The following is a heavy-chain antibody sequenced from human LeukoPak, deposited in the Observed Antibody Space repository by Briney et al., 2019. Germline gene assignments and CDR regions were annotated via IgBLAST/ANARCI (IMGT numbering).Heavy chain of an antibody. CDR2: INHSGST. J-gene: IGHJ5*02. CDR3: ARGRTKITIFGVVTQQPFDP. D-gene: IGHD3-3*01. Sequence: SETLSLTCPVYGGSFSGYYWSWIRQPPGKGLEWIGEINHSGSTNYNPSLKSRVTISVDTSKNQFSLKLSSVTAADTAVYYCARGRTKITIFGVVTQQPFDPWGQGTLVTVSS. V-gene: IGHV4-34*01. CDR1: GGSFSGYY.